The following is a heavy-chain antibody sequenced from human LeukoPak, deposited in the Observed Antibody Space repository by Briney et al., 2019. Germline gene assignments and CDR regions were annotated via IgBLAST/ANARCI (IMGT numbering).Heavy chain of an antibody. CDR3: ARASYSNYTPDY. CDR1: GGSISSYY. V-gene: IGHV4-59*12. Sequence: SETLSLTCTVSGGSISSYYWSWIRQPPGKGLEWIGYIYHSGSTYYNPSLKSRVTISVDRSKNQFSLKLSSVTAADTAVYYCARASYSNYTPDYWGQGTLVTVSS. D-gene: IGHD4-4*01. CDR2: IYHSGST. J-gene: IGHJ4*02.